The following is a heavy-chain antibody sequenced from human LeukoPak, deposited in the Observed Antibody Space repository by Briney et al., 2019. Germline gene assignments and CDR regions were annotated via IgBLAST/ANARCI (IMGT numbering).Heavy chain of an antibody. D-gene: IGHD6-13*01. Sequence: PGGSLRLSCAASGFTVSSNYMSWVRQAPGKGLEWVSVIYSGGSTYYADSVKSRFTISRDNSKNTLYLQMNSLRAEDTAVYYCARATSSSWYYWGQGTLVTVSS. V-gene: IGHV3-66*01. CDR2: IYSGGST. J-gene: IGHJ4*02. CDR3: ARATSSSWYY. CDR1: GFTVSSNY.